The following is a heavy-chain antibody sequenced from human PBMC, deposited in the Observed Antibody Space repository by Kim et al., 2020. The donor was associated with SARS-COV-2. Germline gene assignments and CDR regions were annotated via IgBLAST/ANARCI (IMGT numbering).Heavy chain of an antibody. CDR2: INHSGST. D-gene: IGHD3-10*01. Sequence: SETLSLTCAVYGGSFSGYYWSWIRQPPGKGLEWIGEINHSGSTNYNPSPKSRVTISVDTSKNQFSLKLSSVTAADTAVYYCARDRAYYYGSGRENWFDPWGQGTLVTVSS. J-gene: IGHJ5*02. CDR3: ARDRAYYYGSGRENWFDP. V-gene: IGHV4-34*01. CDR1: GGSFSGYY.